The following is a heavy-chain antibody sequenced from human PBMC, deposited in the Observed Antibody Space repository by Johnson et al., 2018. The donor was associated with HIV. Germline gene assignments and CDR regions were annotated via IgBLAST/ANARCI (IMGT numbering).Heavy chain of an antibody. CDR1: GFTFDEYG. CDR2: INWNGGST. V-gene: IGHV3-20*04. CDR3: SRQHYLDSSGQGGGLDI. D-gene: IGHD3-22*01. J-gene: IGHJ3*02. Sequence: VQLVESGGGVVRPGGSLRLSCAVSGFTFDEYGMNWVRQPPGKGLEWVSGINWNGGSTGYADSVKGRFTISRDNAKNSLYLQMNSLRAEDTALYYCSRQHYLDSSGQGGGLDIWGQVTMVTVSS.